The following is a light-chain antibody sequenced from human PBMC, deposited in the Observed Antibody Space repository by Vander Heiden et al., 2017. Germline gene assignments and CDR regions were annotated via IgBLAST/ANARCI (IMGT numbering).Light chain of an antibody. Sequence: QSVLIQPPSASGTPGQRVTISCSGSTSNIGTNTVDWYQQLPGTAPKLLIYSNNQRPSGVPARFSGSKSGTSASLAISGLQSEDEAEYYCAAWDDSLNGVVFGGGTKMTVL. CDR3: AAWDDSLNGVV. V-gene: IGLV1-44*01. CDR2: SNN. CDR1: TSNIGTNT. J-gene: IGLJ3*02.